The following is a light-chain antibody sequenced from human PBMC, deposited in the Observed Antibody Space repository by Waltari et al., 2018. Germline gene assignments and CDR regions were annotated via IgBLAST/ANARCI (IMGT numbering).Light chain of an antibody. J-gene: IGKJ4*01. V-gene: IGKV3D-15*01. CDR1: QSIRST. CDR3: QQYTNWPLT. CDR2: DAS. Sequence: EIVLTQSPATLSVSPGERATLSCWAGQSIRSTLAWYQQKPGQAPRLLIYDASTRATGIPVRFSGSGSGTYFTLTISSLQSEDLAVYYCQQYTNWPLTFGGGTKVEI.